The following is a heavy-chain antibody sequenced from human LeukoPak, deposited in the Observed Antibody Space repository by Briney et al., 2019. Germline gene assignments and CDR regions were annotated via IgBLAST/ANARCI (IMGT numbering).Heavy chain of an antibody. D-gene: IGHD4-17*01. CDR2: ISGDGGST. CDR1: GFTFDDYA. V-gene: IGHV3-43*02. CDR3: AKIGYRDREFDD. J-gene: IGHJ4*02. Sequence: PGGSLSLSCAASGFTFDDYAMHWVRQAPGKGLEWVSLISGDGGSTYYADPVKGRFTISRDNSKNSLYLQMNSLRTEDTALYYCAKIGYRDREFDDWGQGTLVTVSS.